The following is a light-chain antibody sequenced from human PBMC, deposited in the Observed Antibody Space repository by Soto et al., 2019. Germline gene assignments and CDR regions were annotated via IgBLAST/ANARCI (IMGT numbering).Light chain of an antibody. CDR1: QRVSSN. V-gene: IGKV3-15*01. CDR3: QQYNIWPPYT. CDR2: GAS. J-gene: IGKJ2*01. Sequence: EVEMTQSPATVSVSTGERVTLSCRASQRVSSNVAWYQQKPGQAPRVLIFGASTRATGTPARFSGSGSGTELTLTISSLQPEDFAVYYCQQYNIWPPYTFGQGTKVDIK.